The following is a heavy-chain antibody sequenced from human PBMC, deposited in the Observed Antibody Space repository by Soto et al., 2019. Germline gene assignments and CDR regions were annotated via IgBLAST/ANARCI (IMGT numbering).Heavy chain of an antibody. Sequence: GGSLRLSCAASGFTFSSYSMNWVRQAPGKGLEWVSSISSSSSYIYYADSVKGRFTISRDNAKNSLYLQMNSLRAEDTAVYYCARAPGGLGEYFKMYYYYGRDVWGKGTRVT. V-gene: IGHV3-21*01. CDR3: ARAPGGLGEYFKMYYYYGRDV. J-gene: IGHJ6*04. CDR2: ISSSSSYI. D-gene: IGHD3-16*01. CDR1: GFTFSSYS.